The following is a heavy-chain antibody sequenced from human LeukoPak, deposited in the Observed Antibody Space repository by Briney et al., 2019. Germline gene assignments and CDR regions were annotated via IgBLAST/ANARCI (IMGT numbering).Heavy chain of an antibody. CDR2: LAYDGSIK. J-gene: IGHJ3*02. Sequence: PGGSLRLSCAGSGFDFSTSGLHWVRQAPGKGLEWVALLAYDGSIKYNANSVKGRFTISRDNSKNTLYLQMNSLRAEDTAVYYCAKGHPMVRGVIIGGDAFDIWGQGTMVTVSS. CDR3: AKGHPMVRGVIIGGDAFDI. CDR1: GFDFSTSG. D-gene: IGHD3-10*01. V-gene: IGHV3-30-3*01.